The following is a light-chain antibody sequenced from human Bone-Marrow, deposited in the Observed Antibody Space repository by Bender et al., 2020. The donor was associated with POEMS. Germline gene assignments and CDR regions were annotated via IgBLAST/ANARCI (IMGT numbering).Light chain of an antibody. V-gene: IGLV2-14*02. CDR2: EGT. CDR1: SSDIGSYNL. CDR3: SSYGRRTLDFV. Sequence: AQSITISCTGTSSDIGSYNLVSWYQHHPDKAPKLIIYEGTKRPSGLSHRFSGSKSGNTASLTISGLQPEDEADYFCSSYGRRTLDFVIGSGTRVTVL. J-gene: IGLJ1*01.